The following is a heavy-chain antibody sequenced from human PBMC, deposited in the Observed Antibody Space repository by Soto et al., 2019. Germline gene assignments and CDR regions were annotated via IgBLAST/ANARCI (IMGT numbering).Heavy chain of an antibody. CDR2: INHSGST. CDR3: ATGEQVYYYYGMDV. CDR1: GGSFSGYY. V-gene: IGHV4-34*01. D-gene: IGHD3-16*01. Sequence: QEQLQQWGAGLLKPSETLSLTCAVYGGSFSGYYWSWIRQPPGKGLEWIGEINHSGSTNYNPSLKSRVTRSVDTSKNQFSLKLSSVTAADTAVYYCATGEQVYYYYGMDVWGQGTTVTVSS. J-gene: IGHJ6*02.